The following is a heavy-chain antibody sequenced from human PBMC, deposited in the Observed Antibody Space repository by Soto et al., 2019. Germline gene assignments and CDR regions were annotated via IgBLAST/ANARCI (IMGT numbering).Heavy chain of an antibody. CDR3: ATGSSGHDFWSGYYDAFDI. CDR2: IYYSGST. D-gene: IGHD3-3*01. CDR1: GGSISSYY. Sequence: PSETLSLTCTVSGGSISSYYWSWIRQPPGKGLEWIGYIYYSGSTNYNPSLKSRVTISVDTSKNQFSLKLSSVTAADTAVYYCATGSSGHDFWSGYYDAFDIWGQGTMVTVSS. V-gene: IGHV4-59*01. J-gene: IGHJ3*02.